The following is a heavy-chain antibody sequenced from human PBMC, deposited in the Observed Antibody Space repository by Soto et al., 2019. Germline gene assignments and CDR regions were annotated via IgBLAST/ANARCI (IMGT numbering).Heavy chain of an antibody. CDR1: GYTFISYY. D-gene: IGHD2-8*01. V-gene: IGHV1-46*01. Sequence: ASVKVSCKASGYTFISYYMHWVRQAPGQGLEWMGIINPSGGSTSYAPKFQGRVTMTRDTSINTVYMELSSLRSDDTAVYYCARVYGYYYYYMDVWGKGTTVTVS. CDR2: INPSGGST. J-gene: IGHJ6*03. CDR3: ARVYGYYYYYMDV.